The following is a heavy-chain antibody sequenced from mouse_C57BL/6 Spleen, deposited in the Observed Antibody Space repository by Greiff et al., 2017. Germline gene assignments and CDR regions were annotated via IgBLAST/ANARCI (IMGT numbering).Heavy chain of an antibody. D-gene: IGHD3-2*02. V-gene: IGHV1-82*01. Sequence: LQESGPELVKPGASVKISCKASGYAFSSSWMNWVKQRPGKGLEWIGRIYPGDGDTNYNGKFKGKATLTADKSSSTAYMQLSSLTSEDSAVYFCARSTELRLPAYWGQGTLVTVSA. CDR2: IYPGDGDT. J-gene: IGHJ3*01. CDR1: GYAFSSSW. CDR3: ARSTELRLPAY.